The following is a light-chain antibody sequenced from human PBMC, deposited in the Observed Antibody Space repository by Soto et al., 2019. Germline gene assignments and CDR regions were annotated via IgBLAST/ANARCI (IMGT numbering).Light chain of an antibody. CDR2: DAS. J-gene: IGKJ4*01. CDR3: KRRSNGACS. V-gene: IGKV3-11*01. CDR1: QSVSSY. Sequence: EIVLTQSPATLSLSPGERATLSCRASQSVSSYLAWYQQKPGQAPRLLIYDASNRATGIPARFSGSGSGTDSTPPIGSLEPKYLVVYYRKRRSNGACSSGGGT.